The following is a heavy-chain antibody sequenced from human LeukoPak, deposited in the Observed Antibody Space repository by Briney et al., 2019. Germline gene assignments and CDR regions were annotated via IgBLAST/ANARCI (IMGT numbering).Heavy chain of an antibody. CDR1: GYTFTSYA. D-gene: IGHD6-13*01. CDR2: ISTYNGDT. CDR3: AREQQLGSWYNWFDP. Sequence: ASVKVSCKASGYTFTSYANSWVRQAPGQGLEWMGWISTYNGDTNYAQKLQGRVTMTTETSTNTAYMELRSLRPDDTAVYYCAREQQLGSWYNWFDPWGQGTLVTVSS. J-gene: IGHJ5*02. V-gene: IGHV1-18*01.